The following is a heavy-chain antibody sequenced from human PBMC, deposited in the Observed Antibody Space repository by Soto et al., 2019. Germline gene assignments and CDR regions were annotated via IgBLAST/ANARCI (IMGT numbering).Heavy chain of an antibody. CDR3: AISRQLWWTLDY. Sequence: GGSLRLSCAASGFTFSSYAMHWVRQAPGKGLEYVSAISSNGGSTYYANSVKGRFTISRDNSKNTLYLQMGSLRAEDMAVYYCAISRQLWWTLDYWGQGTLVTVSS. J-gene: IGHJ4*02. CDR1: GFTFSSYA. D-gene: IGHD5-18*01. V-gene: IGHV3-64*01. CDR2: ISSNGGST.